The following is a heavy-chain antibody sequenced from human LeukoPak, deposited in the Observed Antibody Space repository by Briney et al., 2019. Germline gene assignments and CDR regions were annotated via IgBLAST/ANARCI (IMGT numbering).Heavy chain of an antibody. V-gene: IGHV3-66*01. CDR1: GFTVSSNY. J-gene: IGHJ6*02. D-gene: IGHD5-12*01. Sequence: PGGSLRLSCAASGFTVSSNYMSWVRQAPGKGLEWVSVIYSGGSTYYADSVRGRFTISRDNSKNTLYLQMNSLRAEDTAVYYCARAPRDSGYDSPYSYYYYGMDVLGQGTTVTVSS. CDR2: IYSGGST. CDR3: ARAPRDSGYDSPYSYYYYGMDV.